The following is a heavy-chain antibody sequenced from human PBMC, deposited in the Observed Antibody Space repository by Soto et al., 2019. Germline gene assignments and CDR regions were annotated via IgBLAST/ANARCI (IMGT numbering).Heavy chain of an antibody. J-gene: IGHJ4*02. CDR3: ATSLAAAKYYFDY. V-gene: IGHV4-34*01. CDR2: INHSGST. Sequence: QVQLQQWGAGLLKPSETLSLTCAVYGGSFSGYYWSWIRQPPGKGLEWIGEINHSGSTNYNPSLKSRVTISVDTSKNQFSLKLSSVTAPDTAVYYCATSLAAAKYYFDYWGQGTLVTVSS. CDR1: GGSFSGYY. D-gene: IGHD6-13*01.